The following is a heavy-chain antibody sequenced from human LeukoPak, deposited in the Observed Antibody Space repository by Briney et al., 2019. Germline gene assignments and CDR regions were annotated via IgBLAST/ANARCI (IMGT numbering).Heavy chain of an antibody. CDR3: ARASSSLPFDY. D-gene: IGHD6-6*01. Sequence: PSQTLSLTCTVSGGSISSGSYYWSWIRQPAGRGLEWIGRIYTSGSTNYNPSLKSRVTIPVDTSKNQFSLKLSSVTAADTAVYYCARASSSLPFDYWGQGTLVTVSS. CDR1: GGSISSGSYY. V-gene: IGHV4-61*02. J-gene: IGHJ4*02. CDR2: IYTSGST.